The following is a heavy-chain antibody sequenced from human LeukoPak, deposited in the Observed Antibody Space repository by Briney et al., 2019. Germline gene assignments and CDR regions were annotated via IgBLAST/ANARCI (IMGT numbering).Heavy chain of an antibody. CDR3: ARESRRIAAAGPSYYMDV. Sequence: SETLSLTCTVSGGSISSSGYYWGWIRQPPGKGLEWIGSMYYSGSTYYNPSLKSRVTISADTSKNQFSLMLNSVTAADTAVYYCARESRRIAAAGPSYYMDVWGRGTTVTVSS. J-gene: IGHJ6*03. CDR1: GGSISSSGYY. D-gene: IGHD6-13*01. CDR2: MYYSGST. V-gene: IGHV4-39*07.